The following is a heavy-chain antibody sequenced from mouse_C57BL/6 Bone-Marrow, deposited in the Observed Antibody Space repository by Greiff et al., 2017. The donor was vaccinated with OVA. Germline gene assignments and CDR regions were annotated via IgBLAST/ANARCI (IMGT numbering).Heavy chain of an antibody. V-gene: IGHV5-17*01. CDR1: GFTFSDYG. Sequence: EVKVVESGGGLVKPGGSLKLSCAASGFTFSDYGMHWVRQAPEKGLEWVAYISSGSSTIYYADTVKGRFTISRDNAKNTLFLQMTSLRSEDTAMYYCARREDYAPWYFDVWGTGTTVTVSS. CDR2: ISSGSSTI. J-gene: IGHJ1*03. CDR3: ARREDYAPWYFDV. D-gene: IGHD2-4*01.